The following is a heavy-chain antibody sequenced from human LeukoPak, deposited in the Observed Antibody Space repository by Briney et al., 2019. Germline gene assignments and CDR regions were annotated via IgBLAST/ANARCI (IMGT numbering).Heavy chain of an antibody. Sequence: SETLSLTCTVSGGSVRGSSDFWDWIRQPPGKGLEWIGSIDYSGSTFYNPSLNSRVTISVDRSKNQFSLKLTSVTAADTAVYYCARHGSWELLFWGQGTLVTVSS. D-gene: IGHD1-26*01. CDR2: IDYSGST. CDR3: ARHGSWELLF. CDR1: GGSVRGSSDF. V-gene: IGHV4-39*01. J-gene: IGHJ4*02.